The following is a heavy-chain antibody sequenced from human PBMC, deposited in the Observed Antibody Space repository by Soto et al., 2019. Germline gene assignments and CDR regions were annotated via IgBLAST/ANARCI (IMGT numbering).Heavy chain of an antibody. J-gene: IGHJ4*02. CDR3: ARDSQFVLRFLEWSFDY. V-gene: IGHV3-33*01. D-gene: IGHD3-3*01. Sequence: QVQLVESGGGVVQPGRSLRLSCAASGFTFSSYGMHWVRQAPGKGLEWVAVIWYDGSNKYYADSVKGRFTISRDNSKNTLYLQMNSLRDEDTAVYYCARDSQFVLRFLEWSFDYWGQGTLVTVSS. CDR1: GFTFSSYG. CDR2: IWYDGSNK.